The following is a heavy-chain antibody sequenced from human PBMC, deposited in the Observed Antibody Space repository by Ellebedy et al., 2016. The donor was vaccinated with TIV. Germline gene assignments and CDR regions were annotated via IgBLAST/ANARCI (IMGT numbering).Heavy chain of an antibody. J-gene: IGHJ4*02. CDR3: ARDLGYCSGGTCYALFDY. Sequence: GGSLRLSXAASGFTFSNYWMSWVRQAPGKGLEWVAHMKEDGSEKYSMDSVKGGFTISRDNAKNSLYLQMNSLRAEDTAVYYCARDLGYCSGGTCYALFDYWGQGTLVTVSS. CDR2: MKEDGSEK. D-gene: IGHD2-15*01. CDR1: GFTFSNYW. V-gene: IGHV3-7*01.